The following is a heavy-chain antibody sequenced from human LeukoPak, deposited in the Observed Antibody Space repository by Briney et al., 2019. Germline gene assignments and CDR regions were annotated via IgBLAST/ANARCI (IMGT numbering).Heavy chain of an antibody. CDR3: AKETAGYSYGYSS. CDR2: IRYDGSNK. CDR1: GFTFSSYG. D-gene: IGHD5-18*01. J-gene: IGHJ4*02. V-gene: IGHV3-30*02. Sequence: GGSLRLSCAASGFTFSSYGMHWVRPAPGKGLEWVAFIRYDGSNKYYADSVKGRFTISRDNSKNTLYLQMNSLRAEDTAVYYCAKETAGYSYGYSSWGQGTLVTVSS.